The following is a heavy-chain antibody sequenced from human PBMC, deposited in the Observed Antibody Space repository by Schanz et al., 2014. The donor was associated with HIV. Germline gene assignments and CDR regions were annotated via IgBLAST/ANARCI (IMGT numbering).Heavy chain of an antibody. Sequence: EVLLLESGGGLVQPGGSLRLSCAASGFRFSSYAMSWVRQAPGKGLEWVSSISGGGHRLYYVDSAKGRFSVSRDNSRNTMYLEMSNLRVEDTAVYYCARDAASHSYGSTMDVWGQGTTVTVSS. CDR1: GFRFSSYA. CDR3: ARDAASHSYGSTMDV. V-gene: IGHV3-23*01. D-gene: IGHD5-18*01. CDR2: ISGGGHRL. J-gene: IGHJ6*02.